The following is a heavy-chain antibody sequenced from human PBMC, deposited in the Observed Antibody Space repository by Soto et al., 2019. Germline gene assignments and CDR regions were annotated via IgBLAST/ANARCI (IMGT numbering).Heavy chain of an antibody. CDR2: ISGSGGST. J-gene: IGHJ4*02. V-gene: IGHV3-23*01. CDR1: GFTLSSYA. D-gene: IGHD1-26*01. CDR3: AKDPAVGATMFDY. Sequence: EVQLLESGGGLVQPGGSLRLSCAASGFTLSSYAMSWVRQAPGKGLEWVSAISGSGGSTYYADSVKGRFTISRDNSMNTLYLQMNSLRAEDTAVYYCAKDPAVGATMFDYWGQGTLVTVSS.